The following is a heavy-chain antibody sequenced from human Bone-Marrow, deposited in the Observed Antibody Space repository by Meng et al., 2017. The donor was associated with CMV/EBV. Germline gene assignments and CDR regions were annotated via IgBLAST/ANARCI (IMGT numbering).Heavy chain of an antibody. CDR1: GVTFSGYR. V-gene: IGHV3-33*06. Sequence: GVTFSGYRMHWVRQAPGKGLEWVAVIWYDGSNKYYADSVKGRFTISRDNSKNTLYLQMNSLRAEDTAVYYCAKDDFWSGYYVGGFDYWGQGTLVTVSS. D-gene: IGHD3-3*01. J-gene: IGHJ4*02. CDR2: IWYDGSNK. CDR3: AKDDFWSGYYVGGFDY.